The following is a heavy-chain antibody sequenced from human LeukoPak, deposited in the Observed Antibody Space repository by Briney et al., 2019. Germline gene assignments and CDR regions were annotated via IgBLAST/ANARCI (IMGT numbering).Heavy chain of an antibody. CDR1: GFIHHHYT. J-gene: IGHJ4*02. CDR2: ISRTGTTI. CDR3: AKGQWYYSGCYYDY. Sequence: PGWALPLSCAACGFIHHHYTSYWVRQAPGKGLEWISYISRTGTTIYYADSVKGRFTISRDNDKNSLYLQMNSLRAEDRAVYYCAKGQWYYSGCYYDYWGQGTLVTVSS. V-gene: IGHV3-48*01. D-gene: IGHD1-26*01.